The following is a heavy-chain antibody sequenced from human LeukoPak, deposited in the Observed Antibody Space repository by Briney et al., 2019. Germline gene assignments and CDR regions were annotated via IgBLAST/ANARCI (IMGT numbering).Heavy chain of an antibody. CDR3: ARGRDTVTTFDS. V-gene: IGHV4-34*01. J-gene: IGHJ4*02. Sequence: SETLSLTCAVYGGSFSGYYWSWIRQPPGKGLEWIGEINHSGSTNYNPSLKSRVTISVDTSKNQFSLNLTSVTAADTAVYYCARGRDTVTTFDSWGQGTLVTVSS. CDR1: GGSFSGYY. D-gene: IGHD4-17*01. CDR2: INHSGST.